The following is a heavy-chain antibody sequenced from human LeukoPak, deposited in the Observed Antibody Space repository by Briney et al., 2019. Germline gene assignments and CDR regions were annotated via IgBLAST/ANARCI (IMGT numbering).Heavy chain of an antibody. Sequence: SETLSLTCTVSGGSISSHYWSWIRQPPGKGLEWIGYIYYSGSTNYNPSLKSRVTISVDTSKNQFSLKLSSVTAADTAVYYCARGEMATITDYWGQGNLVTVSS. CDR2: IYYSGST. V-gene: IGHV4-59*11. CDR1: GGSISSHY. CDR3: ARGEMATITDY. D-gene: IGHD5-24*01. J-gene: IGHJ4*02.